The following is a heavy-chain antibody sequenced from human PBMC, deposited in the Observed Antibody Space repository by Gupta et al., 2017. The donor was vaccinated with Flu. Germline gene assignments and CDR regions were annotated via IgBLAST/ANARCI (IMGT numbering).Heavy chain of an antibody. Sequence: QVQLVESGGGVVQPGRSLRLSCAASGFTFSSYGMHWVRQAPGKGLEWVAVIWYDGSNKYYADSVKGRFTISRDNSKNTLYLQMNSLRAEDTAVYYCAREDTPVAGTIPYFYYGMDVWGQGTTVTVSS. D-gene: IGHD6-19*01. CDR2: IWYDGSNK. CDR3: AREDTPVAGTIPYFYYGMDV. J-gene: IGHJ6*02. V-gene: IGHV3-33*01. CDR1: GFTFSSYG.